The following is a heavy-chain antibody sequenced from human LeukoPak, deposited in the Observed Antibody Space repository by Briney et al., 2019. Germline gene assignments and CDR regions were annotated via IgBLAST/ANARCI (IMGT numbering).Heavy chain of an antibody. Sequence: PSETLSLTCTVSGGSISSGDYYWSWIRQPPGKGLEWIGYTYYSGSTYYNPSLKNRVSISVDTSKNQFSQNLSSVTAADTAVYYCARPYYYDSRIDPWGQGTLVTVSS. CDR1: GGSISSGDYY. D-gene: IGHD3-22*01. CDR2: TYYSGST. V-gene: IGHV4-30-4*01. J-gene: IGHJ5*02. CDR3: ARPYYYDSRIDP.